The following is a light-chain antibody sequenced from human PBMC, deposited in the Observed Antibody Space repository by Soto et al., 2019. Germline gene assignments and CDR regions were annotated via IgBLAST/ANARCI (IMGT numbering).Light chain of an antibody. CDR3: QHFYSVPFI. CDR1: QGISSY. CDR2: AAS. V-gene: IGKV1-8*01. Sequence: AIRMTQSPSSLSASTGDRVTITCRASQGISSYLAWYQQKPGKAPKLLIYAASTLQSGVPSRFSGSGSGTDFTLTISNLQPEDFATYYCQHFYSVPFIFGPGTKVDIK. J-gene: IGKJ3*01.